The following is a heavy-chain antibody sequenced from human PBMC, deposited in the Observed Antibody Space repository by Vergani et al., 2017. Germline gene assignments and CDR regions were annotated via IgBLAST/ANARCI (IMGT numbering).Heavy chain of an antibody. CDR3: TAEKXVAFYYSYYHMDV. Sequence: EVQLVESGGGLVKPGGSLRLSCAASGFTFSNAWMSWVRQAPGKGLEWVGRIKSKTDGGTTDYAAPVKGRFTISRDDSKNFLYLQMNSLKIEDTALYFCTAEKXVAFYYSYYHMDVWGKGTTVTVSS. CDR2: IKSKTDGGTT. D-gene: IGHD2-21*01. CDR1: GFTFSNAW. J-gene: IGHJ6*03. V-gene: IGHV3-15*01.